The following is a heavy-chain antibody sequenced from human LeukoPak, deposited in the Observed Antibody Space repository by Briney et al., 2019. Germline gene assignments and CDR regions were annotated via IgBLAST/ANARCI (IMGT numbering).Heavy chain of an antibody. CDR3: ARMTTVVRIDY. D-gene: IGHD4-23*01. Sequence: GGSLRLSCAASGFTVSSNYMSWVRQAPGKGPEWVSVINSGGSTYYADSVKGRFTISRDNSKNTLYLQMNSLRAEDTAVYYCARMTTVVRIDYWGQGTLVTVSS. V-gene: IGHV3-53*01. CDR1: GFTVSSNY. CDR2: INSGGST. J-gene: IGHJ4*02.